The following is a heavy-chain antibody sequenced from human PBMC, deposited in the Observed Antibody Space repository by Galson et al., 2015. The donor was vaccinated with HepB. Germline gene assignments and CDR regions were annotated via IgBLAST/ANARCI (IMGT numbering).Heavy chain of an antibody. D-gene: IGHD2-2*01. CDR2: ISYDGSNK. Sequence: SLRLSCAASGFTFSSYGMHWVRQAPGKGLEWVAVISYDGSNKYYADSVMGRFTISRDNSKNTLYLQMNSLRAEDTAVYYCAKASPAFDYWGQGTLVTVSS. CDR3: AKASPAFDY. CDR1: GFTFSSYG. V-gene: IGHV3-30*18. J-gene: IGHJ4*02.